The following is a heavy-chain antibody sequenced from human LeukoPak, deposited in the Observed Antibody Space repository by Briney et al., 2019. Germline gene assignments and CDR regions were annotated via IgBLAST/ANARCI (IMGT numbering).Heavy chain of an antibody. V-gene: IGHV1-69*13. CDR1: GGTLSSNI. D-gene: IGHD3-10*01. Sequence: SVKVSCKASGGTLSSNIVIWVRQAPGHGREWMGGIIPVLGTGNSAQKFQVRVTITADESTSTVYMELSSLRFEDTAVYYCAREGVGLWGSGNNAFDIWGQGTMVTVSS. CDR3: AREGVGLWGSGNNAFDI. CDR2: IIPVLGTG. J-gene: IGHJ3*02.